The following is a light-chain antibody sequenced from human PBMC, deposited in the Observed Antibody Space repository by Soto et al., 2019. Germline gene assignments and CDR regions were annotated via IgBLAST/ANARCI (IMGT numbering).Light chain of an antibody. CDR1: QSISSN. CDR2: GAS. J-gene: IGKJ1*01. Sequence: VLTQSPGTLSLSPGERATLSCRASQSISSNVAWYQQKLGQAPRLLIFGASARPTGIPARISGSGSGTEFTLTISSLRSEDFAVYFCQQYYNWPRTFGQGTKVDIK. CDR3: QQYYNWPRT. V-gene: IGKV3-15*01.